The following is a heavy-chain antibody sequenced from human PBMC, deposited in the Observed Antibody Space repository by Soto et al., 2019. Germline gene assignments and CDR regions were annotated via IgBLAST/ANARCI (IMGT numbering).Heavy chain of an antibody. J-gene: IGHJ4*02. Sequence: EVQLVESGGGLVKPGGSLRLSCAASGFTFSSYSMNWVRQAPGKGLEWVSSISSSSSYIYYADSVKGRFTISRDNAKNSLYLQMNSLRAEDTAVYYWARVADYYDSSGENFAFDYWGQGTLVTVSS. D-gene: IGHD3-22*01. CDR2: ISSSSSYI. CDR1: GFTFSSYS. CDR3: ARVADYYDSSGENFAFDY. V-gene: IGHV3-21*01.